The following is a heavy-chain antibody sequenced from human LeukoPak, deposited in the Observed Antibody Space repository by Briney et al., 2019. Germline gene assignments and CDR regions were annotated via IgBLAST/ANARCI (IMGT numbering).Heavy chain of an antibody. D-gene: IGHD3-16*01. Sequence: PGGSLRLSCAASGFTFSSYGIHWVRQAPGKGLEWVAVISNSGSNKYYADSVKGRFTVSRDNSKSTAYLQMNSLRTEDTAVYYCAKWGSGYYFDYWGQGTLVTVPS. V-gene: IGHV3-30*18. J-gene: IGHJ4*02. CDR1: GFTFSSYG. CDR2: ISNSGSNK. CDR3: AKWGSGYYFDY.